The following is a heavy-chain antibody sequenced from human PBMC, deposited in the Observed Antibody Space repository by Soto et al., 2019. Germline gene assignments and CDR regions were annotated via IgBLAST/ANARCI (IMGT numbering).Heavy chain of an antibody. CDR2: IWNDGSNK. V-gene: IGHV3-33*01. D-gene: IGHD6-19*01. CDR1: GFTFSVYG. CDR3: ARAVGPFDY. Sequence: QVQLVESGGGVVQPGRSLRLSCAASGFTFSVYGMHWVRQAPGKGLEWVAVIWNDGSNKYYGDSLKGRFTISRDNSKSTLFLHMNSLRADDTAVYYCARAVGPFDYWGQGTLVTVSS. J-gene: IGHJ4*02.